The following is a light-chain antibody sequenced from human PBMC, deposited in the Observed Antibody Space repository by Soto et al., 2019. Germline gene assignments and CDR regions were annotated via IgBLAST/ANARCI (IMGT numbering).Light chain of an antibody. J-gene: IGKJ1*01. CDR2: AAS. CDR1: QSVSNW. Sequence: DIQMTQSPSTLSASIGDRVTITCRASQSVSNWLAWYQQKPGKAPKFLIYAASSLQSGVPSRFSGRGSGTEFTLTISSLQPEDFATYYCLQHDSYPPTFGQGTKVDI. CDR3: LQHDSYPPT. V-gene: IGKV1-17*01.